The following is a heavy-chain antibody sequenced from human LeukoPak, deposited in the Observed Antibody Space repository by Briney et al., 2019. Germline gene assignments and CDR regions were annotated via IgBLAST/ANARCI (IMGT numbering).Heavy chain of an antibody. CDR2: IGSDGTNE. V-gene: IGHV3-30*02. J-gene: IGHJ4*02. Sequence: PGGSLRLSCAASGCIFSNYGMHWVRQAPGKGLEWVAFIGSDGTNEHYADSVKGRFTIFRDTSKNTLYLQMNNLGVEDTAVYFCAKDQNWNYDYWGQGALVTVSS. D-gene: IGHD1-7*01. CDR1: GCIFSNYG. CDR3: AKDQNWNYDY.